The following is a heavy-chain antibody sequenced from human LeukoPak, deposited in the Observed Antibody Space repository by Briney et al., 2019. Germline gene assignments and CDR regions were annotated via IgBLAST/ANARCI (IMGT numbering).Heavy chain of an antibody. V-gene: IGHV3-30*18. CDR1: GFTFSSYG. D-gene: IGHD2-15*01. CDR3: AKDRLRYCSGGSCYYFDY. J-gene: IGHJ4*02. Sequence: GGSLRLSCAASGFTFSSYGMHWVRQAPGKGLEWVAVISRDGSNKYYADSVKGRFTISRDNSKNTLYLQMNSLRAEDTAVYYCAKDRLRYCSGGSCYYFDYWGQGTLVTVSS. CDR2: ISRDGSNK.